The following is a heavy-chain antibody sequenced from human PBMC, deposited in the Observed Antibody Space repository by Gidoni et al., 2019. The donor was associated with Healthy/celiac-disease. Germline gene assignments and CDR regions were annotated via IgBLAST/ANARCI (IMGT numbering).Heavy chain of an antibody. CDR1: GFTFSSYW. J-gene: IGHJ4*02. D-gene: IGHD3-3*01. V-gene: IGHV3-7*01. CDR2: IKQDGSEK. Sequence: EVQLVESGGGLVQPVGSLILSCAASGFTFSSYWMSWVRQAPGKGLEWVANIKQDGSEKYYVDSVKGRFTISRDNAKNSLYLQMNSLRAEDTAVYYCARKGDFWSGWGFDYWGQGTLVTVSS. CDR3: ARKGDFWSGWGFDY.